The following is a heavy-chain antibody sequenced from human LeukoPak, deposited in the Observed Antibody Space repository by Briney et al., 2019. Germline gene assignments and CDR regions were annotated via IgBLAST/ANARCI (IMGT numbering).Heavy chain of an antibody. D-gene: IGHD1-14*01. CDR1: GYTFTGYY. CDR2: INPNSGAT. Sequence: GASVKVSCKASGYTFTGYYMHWVRQAPGQGLEWMGWINPNSGATDYAQKFQGRVTMTRDTSTSTAYMELSRLRSDDTAVYYCARLNGNHFDYWGQGTLVTVSS. CDR3: ARLNGNHFDY. J-gene: IGHJ4*02. V-gene: IGHV1-2*02.